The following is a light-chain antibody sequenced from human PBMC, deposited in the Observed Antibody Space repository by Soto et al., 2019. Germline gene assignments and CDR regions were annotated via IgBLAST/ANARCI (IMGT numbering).Light chain of an antibody. J-gene: IGKJ4*01. CDR1: QSVSSN. CDR2: VAS. V-gene: IGKV3-15*01. CDR3: QQYNVWPLT. Sequence: EIVMTQSPATLSVSPGERATLSCSSSQSVSSNLAGYQQKPGQTPKLLIYVASTRATGIPARFRGSGSGTEFTLTISSLQSEDFAVYYCQQYNVWPLTFGGGTKVEFK.